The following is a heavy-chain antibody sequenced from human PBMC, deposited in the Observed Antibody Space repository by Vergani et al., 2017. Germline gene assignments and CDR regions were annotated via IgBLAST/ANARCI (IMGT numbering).Heavy chain of an antibody. J-gene: IGHJ4*02. CDR3: AKGNLSVATRSYFDY. V-gene: IGHV3-9*01. CDR2: ISWNSGSI. CDR1: GFTFDDYA. Sequence: EVQLVESGGGLVQPGRSLRLSCAASGFTFDDYAMHWVRQAPGKGLEWVSGISWNSGSIGYADSVKGRFTISRDNAKNSLYLQMNSLRAEDTAVYYCAKGNLSVATRSYFDYWGQGTLVTVSS. D-gene: IGHD5-12*01.